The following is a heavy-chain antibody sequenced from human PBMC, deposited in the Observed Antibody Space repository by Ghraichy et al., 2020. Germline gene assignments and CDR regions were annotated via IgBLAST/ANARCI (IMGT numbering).Heavy chain of an antibody. CDR1: GFTFSSYA. V-gene: IGHV3-23*01. J-gene: IGHJ4*02. Sequence: GESLNISCAASGFTFSSYAMSWVRQAPGKGLEWVSAISGSGGSTYYADSVKGRFTISRDNSKNTLYLQMNSLRAEDTAVYYCAILGIIAAAGDYWGQGTLVTVSS. CDR3: AILGIIAAAGDY. CDR2: ISGSGGST. D-gene: IGHD6-13*01.